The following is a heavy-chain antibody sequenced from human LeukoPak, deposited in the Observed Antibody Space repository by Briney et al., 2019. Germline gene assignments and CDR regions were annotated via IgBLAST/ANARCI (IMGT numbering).Heavy chain of an antibody. CDR3: TRDRGAYNLYDY. Sequence: GGSLRLSCAASGFIFSSYSMSWVRQAPGKGLEWVGFIRSKAYGETADYAASVKGRFTISRDDSKAIAYLQMNSLKTEDTAVYHCTRDRGAYNLYDYWGQGTLVTVSS. V-gene: IGHV3-49*04. D-gene: IGHD1-1*01. CDR1: GFIFSSYS. J-gene: IGHJ4*02. CDR2: IRSKAYGETA.